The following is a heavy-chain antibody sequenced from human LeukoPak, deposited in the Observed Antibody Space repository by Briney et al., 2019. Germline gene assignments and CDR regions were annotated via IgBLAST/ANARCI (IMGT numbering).Heavy chain of an antibody. CDR2: IYYSGST. V-gene: IGHV4-59*01. D-gene: IGHD6-13*01. CDR3: ARDRLAAAGTGG. CDR1: GGSISSYY. Sequence: SETLSLTCTVSGGSISSYYWSWIRQPPGKGLEWIGYIYYSGSTNYNPSLKSRVTISVDTSKNQFSLKLSSVTAADTAVYYCARDRLAAAGTGGWGQGTLVIVSS. J-gene: IGHJ4*02.